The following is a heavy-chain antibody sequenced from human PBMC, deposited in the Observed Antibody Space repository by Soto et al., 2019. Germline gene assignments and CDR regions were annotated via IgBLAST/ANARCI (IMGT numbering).Heavy chain of an antibody. CDR3: ARAPVRALYGGNLYYFDY. Sequence: PSETLSLTCTVSGGSISSYYWSWIRQPPGKGLEWIGYIYYSGSTNYNPSLKSRVTISVDTSKNQFSLKLSSVTAADTAVYYCARAPVRALYGGNLYYFDYWGQGTLVTVSS. CDR1: GGSISSYY. J-gene: IGHJ4*02. CDR2: IYYSGST. V-gene: IGHV4-59*01. D-gene: IGHD4-17*01.